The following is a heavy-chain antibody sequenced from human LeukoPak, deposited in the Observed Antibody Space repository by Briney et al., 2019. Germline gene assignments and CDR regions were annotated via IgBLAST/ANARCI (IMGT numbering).Heavy chain of an antibody. Sequence: ASVKVSCKASGYTFTSYDINWVRQATGQGLEWMGWMNPNSGNTGYAQKFQGRVTITRNTSISTAYMELCSLRSEDTAVYYCARGCGGDCLDAFDIWGQGTMVTVSS. V-gene: IGHV1-8*03. D-gene: IGHD2-21*01. J-gene: IGHJ3*02. CDR2: MNPNSGNT. CDR3: ARGCGGDCLDAFDI. CDR1: GYTFTSYD.